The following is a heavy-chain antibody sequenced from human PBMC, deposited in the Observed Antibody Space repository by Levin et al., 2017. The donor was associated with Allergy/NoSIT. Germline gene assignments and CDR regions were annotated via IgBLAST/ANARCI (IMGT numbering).Heavy chain of an antibody. D-gene: IGHD5-18*01. J-gene: IGHJ4*02. CDR1: GASITSGGYY. V-gene: IGHV4-31*03. CDR2: IYYSGST. CDR3: ARGEYSYATFDY. Sequence: PSETLSLTCTVSGASITSGGYYWSWIRQHPGKGLEWIGYIYYSGSTYYNPSLKSRVTISIDTPKNQFSLKLRSVTAADTAVYYCARGEYSYATFDYWGQGTLVTVSS.